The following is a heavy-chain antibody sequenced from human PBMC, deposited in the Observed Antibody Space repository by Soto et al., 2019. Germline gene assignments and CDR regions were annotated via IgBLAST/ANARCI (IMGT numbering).Heavy chain of an antibody. CDR2: ISASGGST. CDR1: GFTFSSYA. D-gene: IGHD3-10*01. CDR3: AKDDDSVPFY. J-gene: IGHJ4*02. V-gene: IGHV3-23*01. Sequence: PGGSLRLSCTGSGFTFSSYAMSWVRQAPGKGLEWVSVISASGGSTNYADSVKGRFTISRDNFKNTLYLQMNSLRAEDTAVYYCAKDDDSVPFYWGQGTLVTVSS.